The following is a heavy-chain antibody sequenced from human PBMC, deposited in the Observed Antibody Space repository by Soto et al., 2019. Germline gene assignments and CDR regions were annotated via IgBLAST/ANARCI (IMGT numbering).Heavy chain of an antibody. J-gene: IGHJ4*02. D-gene: IGHD3-22*01. CDR1: GYTFTGYY. Sequence: ASVKVSCKASGYTFTGYYMHWVRQAPGQGLEWMRWINPNSGGTNYAQKFQGRATMTRDTSISTAYMELSRLRSDDTAVYYCARLDDSSGYYFDYWGQGTLVTVS. CDR3: ARLDDSSGYYFDY. V-gene: IGHV1-2*02. CDR2: INPNSGGT.